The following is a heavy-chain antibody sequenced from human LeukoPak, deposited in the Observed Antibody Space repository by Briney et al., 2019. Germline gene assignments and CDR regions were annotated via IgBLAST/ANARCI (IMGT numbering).Heavy chain of an antibody. CDR1: GFTFSSYA. CDR2: ISYDGSNK. J-gene: IGHJ3*02. V-gene: IGHV3-30*04. CDR3: AREPYTAMVINDAFDI. Sequence: GGSLRLSCAASGFTFSSYAMHWVRQAPGKGLEWVAVISYDGSNKYYADSVKGRFTISRDNSKNTLYLQMNSLRAEDTAVYYCAREPYTAMVINDAFDIWGQGTMVTVSS. D-gene: IGHD5-18*01.